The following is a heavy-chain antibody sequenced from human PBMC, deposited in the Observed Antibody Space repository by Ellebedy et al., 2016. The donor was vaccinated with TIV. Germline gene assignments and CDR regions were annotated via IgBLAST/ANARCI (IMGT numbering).Heavy chain of an antibody. J-gene: IGHJ5*02. CDR3: AKGLYSSLTNGFNP. CDR1: GFTFDDYA. Sequence: SLKISXAASGFTFDDYAMHWVRQAPGKGLEWVSGISWNSGSIGYADSVKGRFTISRDNAKNSLYLQMNSLRAEDTALYYCAKGLYSSLTNGFNPWGQGTLVTVSS. V-gene: IGHV3-9*01. CDR2: ISWNSGSI. D-gene: IGHD6-13*01.